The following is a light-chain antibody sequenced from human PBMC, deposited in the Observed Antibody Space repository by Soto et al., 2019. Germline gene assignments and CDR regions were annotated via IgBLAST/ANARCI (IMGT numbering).Light chain of an antibody. CDR2: AAS. CDR1: QSISRY. Sequence: DIQMTQSPSSLSVSVGDRVTITCRASQSISRYLSWYNQKPGKAPKLLIYAASTLQSGVPSRFSGSGSGTDFTLTISSLQPEDFATYYCQHSYSTPCTFGQGTKLEIK. CDR3: QHSYSTPCT. V-gene: IGKV1-39*01. J-gene: IGKJ2*02.